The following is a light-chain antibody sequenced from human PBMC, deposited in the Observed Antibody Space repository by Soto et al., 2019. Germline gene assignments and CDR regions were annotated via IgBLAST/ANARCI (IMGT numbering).Light chain of an antibody. Sequence: DIQMTQSPSTLSASVGDRVTITCRASQSMSSWLAWYQQKPGKVPKLLIYDASNLEGGVPSRFSGSGSATEFTLSISSLQPDDFATYYCQRYNSYSTFGQGTKLEIK. CDR2: DAS. CDR3: QRYNSYST. V-gene: IGKV1-5*01. J-gene: IGKJ2*01. CDR1: QSMSSW.